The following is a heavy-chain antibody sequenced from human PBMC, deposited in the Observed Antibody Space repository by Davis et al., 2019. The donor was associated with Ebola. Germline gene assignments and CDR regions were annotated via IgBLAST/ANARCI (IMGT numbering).Heavy chain of an antibody. J-gene: IGHJ4*02. V-gene: IGHV3-64D*08. D-gene: IGHD6-6*01. Sequence: GESLKISCSAFGFTFSNSGMHWVRQAPGKGLEYVSAIIDNGHRTNYADSVKGRFTISRDNSKDTLYLHMTNLRPEDTAMYYCVKGWLVHDFWGRGTLVTVSS. CDR1: GFTFSNSG. CDR2: IIDNGHRT. CDR3: VKGWLVHDF.